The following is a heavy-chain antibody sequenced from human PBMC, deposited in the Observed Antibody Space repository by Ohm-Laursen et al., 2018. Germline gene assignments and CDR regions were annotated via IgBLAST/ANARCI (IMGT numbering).Heavy chain of an antibody. D-gene: IGHD3-22*01. V-gene: IGHV4-4*07. J-gene: IGHJ5*02. Sequence: GTLSLTCTVSGGSISSYYWSWIRQPAGEGLEWIGRIYSSGSTDYNPSLKSRVTLSVDTSKNQFSLKLTSVAAADTAVYYCAASGHYDSSGYYPWGQGTLVTVSS. CDR1: GGSISSYY. CDR3: AASGHYDSSGYYP. CDR2: IYSSGST.